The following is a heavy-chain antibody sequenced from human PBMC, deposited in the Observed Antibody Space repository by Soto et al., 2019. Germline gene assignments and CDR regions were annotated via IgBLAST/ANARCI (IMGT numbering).Heavy chain of an antibody. CDR3: AREDSYGWSGESLDV. CDR1: GASLSLVY. J-gene: IGHJ6*02. CDR2: IYYNGSA. D-gene: IGHD6-19*01. Sequence: PSETLSLTCTVSGASLSLVYWSWVRQSPGKGLEWIGYIYYNGSATYNPSFGSRVTIAIDTSKSQFSLGLTSVTAADTAVYYCAREDSYGWSGESLDVWGQGTTVT. V-gene: IGHV4-59*01.